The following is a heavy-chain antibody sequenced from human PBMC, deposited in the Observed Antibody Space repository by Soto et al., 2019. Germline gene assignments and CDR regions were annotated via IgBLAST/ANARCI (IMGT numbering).Heavy chain of an antibody. CDR1: GFTFSTYA. D-gene: IGHD2-15*01. J-gene: IGHJ4*01. V-gene: IGHV3-30-3*01. CDR2: ITPNGGNE. CDR3: ARDTISGSWFPLAY. Sequence: QVQLVESGGGVVQPGSSLRLSCAASGFTFSTYAMDWVRQAPGKGLEWVGVITPNGGNERYADSVKGRFTISRDNVQNTLYMQMDSMRPEDTAIYSCARDTISGSWFPLAYRGHGTLVTVSS.